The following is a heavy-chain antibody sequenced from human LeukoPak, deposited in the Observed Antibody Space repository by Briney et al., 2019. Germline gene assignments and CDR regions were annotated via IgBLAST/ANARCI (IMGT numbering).Heavy chain of an antibody. CDR1: GFTFSGYW. J-gene: IGHJ6*04. CDR3: ARDRGFGQADV. D-gene: IGHD3-10*01. CDR2: IKQDGGEK. V-gene: IGHV3-7*01. Sequence: GGSLTLSCAASGFTFSGYWMIWLRQAPGKGLEWVANIKQDGGEKYYVDAVKGRFTISRDNAKNSPYLQMNSLRAEDAAVYYCARDRGFGQADVWGKGTTVTVSS.